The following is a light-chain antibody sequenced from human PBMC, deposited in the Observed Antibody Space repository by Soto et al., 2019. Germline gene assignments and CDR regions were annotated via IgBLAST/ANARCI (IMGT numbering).Light chain of an antibody. CDR2: EVS. V-gene: IGKV2D-29*01. Sequence: DIVMTQAPLSLSVTPGQPASISCKSSQSLLNSGGKTYFYWYLQKPGQPPQLLIYEVSSRFSGVPDRVSGSGSGTDFTLNISRVEAEDVGFYYCLQTTQFPWTFGQGTKV. J-gene: IGKJ1*01. CDR1: QSLLNSGGKTY. CDR3: LQTTQFPWT.